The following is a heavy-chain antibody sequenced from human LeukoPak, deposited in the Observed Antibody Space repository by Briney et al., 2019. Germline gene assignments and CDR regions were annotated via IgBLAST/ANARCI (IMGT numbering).Heavy chain of an antibody. Sequence: PSETLSLTCTVSGGSISSYYWTWIRQPPGKGLEWIGYIYYSGTTYYNPSLKSRVTISVDTSKNQFSLKLSSVTAADTAVYYCARGLRGGWGWFDPWGQGTLVTVSS. CDR3: ARGLRGGWGWFDP. CDR1: GGSISSYY. J-gene: IGHJ5*02. CDR2: IYYSGTT. D-gene: IGHD3-16*01. V-gene: IGHV4-59*08.